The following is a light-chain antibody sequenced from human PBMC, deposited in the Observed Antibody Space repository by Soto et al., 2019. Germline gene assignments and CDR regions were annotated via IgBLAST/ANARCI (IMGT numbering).Light chain of an antibody. CDR3: CSYAGSYSVV. V-gene: IGLV2-11*01. CDR1: SSDVGGYKH. Sequence: QSALTQPRLVSGSPGQSVTISCTGTSSDVGGYKHVSWYQQHPGKAPKLMIYDVSKRPSGVPDRFSASKSGNTASLTISGLQAEDEADYYCCSYAGSYSVVFGGGTKLTVL. J-gene: IGLJ2*01. CDR2: DVS.